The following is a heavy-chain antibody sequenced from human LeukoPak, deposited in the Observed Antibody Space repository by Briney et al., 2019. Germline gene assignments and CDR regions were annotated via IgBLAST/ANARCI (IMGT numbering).Heavy chain of an antibody. CDR3: ARGVFWSGYYVDY. V-gene: IGHV4-59*01. CDR2: IYYSGST. Sequence: PSETLSLTCTVSGGSISSYYWSWIRQPPGKGLEWIGHIYYSGSTNYNPSLKSRVTISVDTSKNQFSLKLSSVTAADTAVYYCARGVFWSGYYVDYWGQGTLVTVSS. CDR1: GGSISSYY. D-gene: IGHD3-3*01. J-gene: IGHJ4*02.